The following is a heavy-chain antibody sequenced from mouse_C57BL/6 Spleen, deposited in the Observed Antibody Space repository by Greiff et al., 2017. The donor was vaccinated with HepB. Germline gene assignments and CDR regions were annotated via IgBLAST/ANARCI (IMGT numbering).Heavy chain of an antibody. CDR3: ARLGYYGSSSFAY. Sequence: EVQLQQSGPELVKPGASVKISCKASGYTFTDYYMNWVKQSHGKSLEWIGDINPNNGGTSYNQKFKGKATLTVDKSSSTAYMELRILTSEDSAVYYCARLGYYGSSSFAYWGQGTLVTVSA. CDR2: INPNNGGT. J-gene: IGHJ3*01. V-gene: IGHV1-26*01. D-gene: IGHD1-1*01. CDR1: GYTFTDYY.